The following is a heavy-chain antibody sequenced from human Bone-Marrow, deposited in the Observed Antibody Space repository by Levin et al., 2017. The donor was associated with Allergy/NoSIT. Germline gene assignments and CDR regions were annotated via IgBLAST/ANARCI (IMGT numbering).Heavy chain of an antibody. CDR2: ISATGETI. CDR1: GFTFNTHA. CDR3: AKSKGYMYYHGMDV. J-gene: IGHJ6*02. V-gene: IGHV3-23*01. Sequence: GESLKISCEGSGFTFNTHAMTWVRQAPGKGLDWVSSISATGETIFYEDSVKGRFTMSRDNSKSTVYLHMNSLTTEDAAIYYCAKSKGYMYYHGMDVWGLGTTVIVSS. D-gene: IGHD3-16*01.